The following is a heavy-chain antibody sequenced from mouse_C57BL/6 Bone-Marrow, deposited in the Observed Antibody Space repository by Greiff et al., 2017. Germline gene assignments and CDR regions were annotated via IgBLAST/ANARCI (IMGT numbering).Heavy chain of an antibody. Sequence: QVQLKESGAELVKPGASVKISCKASGYTFTDYYINWVKQRPGQGLAWIGKIGPGRGSTSYNEKFKGKATLTADKSSSTAYMQLSSLTSEDSAVYFCARIYSRRGFAYWGQGTLVTVSA. V-gene: IGHV1-77*01. CDR1: GYTFTDYY. D-gene: IGHD2-1*01. J-gene: IGHJ3*01. CDR3: ARIYSRRGFAY. CDR2: IGPGRGST.